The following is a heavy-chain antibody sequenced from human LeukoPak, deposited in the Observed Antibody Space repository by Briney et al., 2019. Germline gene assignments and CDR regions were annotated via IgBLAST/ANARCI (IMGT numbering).Heavy chain of an antibody. V-gene: IGHV1-69*05. CDR3: ARDSIPLEDTISGNY. J-gene: IGHJ4*02. CDR1: GGTFSSYA. CDR2: IIPIFGTA. D-gene: IGHD3-3*01. Sequence: ASVKVSCKASGGTFSSYAISWVRQAPGQGLEWMGRIIPIFGTANYAQKFQGRVTITTDESTSTAYMELSSPRSEDTAVYYCARDSIPLEDTISGNYWGQGTLVTVSS.